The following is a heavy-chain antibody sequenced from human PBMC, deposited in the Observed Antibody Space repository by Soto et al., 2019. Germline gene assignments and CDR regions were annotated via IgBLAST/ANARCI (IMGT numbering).Heavy chain of an antibody. V-gene: IGHV3-23*01. Sequence: EAQLLESGGGLVQPGGSLRLSCAASGFTFNNYAMSWVRQAPGKGLEWVSTITGGGAGTYYADSVKGRFTISRDNSNNMLYLQMNSLRVEDTALYYCAKCFRNYAADNFDNWGQGTLVTVSS. D-gene: IGHD4-4*01. J-gene: IGHJ4*02. CDR1: GFTFNNYA. CDR3: AKCFRNYAADNFDN. CDR2: ITGGGAGT.